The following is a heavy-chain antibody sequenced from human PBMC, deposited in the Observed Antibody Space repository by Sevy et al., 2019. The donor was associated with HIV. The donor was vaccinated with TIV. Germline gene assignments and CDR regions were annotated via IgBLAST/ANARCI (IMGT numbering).Heavy chain of an antibody. V-gene: IGHV3-23*01. CDR2: ISGSGYST. CDR1: GFTFDSYA. J-gene: IGHJ4*02. Sequence: GGSLRLSCAASGFTFDSYAMSWVRQVPGKGLEWVSSISGSGYSTYYADSVKGRFIISRDSSKNMVFLQMDSLRVEASAVYFCAKDRVTVFGVVVTFDSWGQGTLVTVSS. CDR3: AKDRVTVFGVVVTFDS. D-gene: IGHD3-3*01.